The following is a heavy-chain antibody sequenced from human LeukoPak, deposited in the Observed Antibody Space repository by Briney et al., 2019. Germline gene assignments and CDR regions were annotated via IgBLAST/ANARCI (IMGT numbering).Heavy chain of an antibody. CDR1: GGSFSGCY. CDR3: ARGVGSGSALDY. CDR2: INHSGST. J-gene: IGHJ4*02. D-gene: IGHD3-22*01. Sequence: SETLSLTCAVYGGSFSGCYWSWIRQPPGKGLEWIGEINHSGSTNYNPSLKSRVTISVDTSKNQFSLKLSSVTAADTAVYYCARGVGSGSALDYWGQGTLVTVSS. V-gene: IGHV4-34*01.